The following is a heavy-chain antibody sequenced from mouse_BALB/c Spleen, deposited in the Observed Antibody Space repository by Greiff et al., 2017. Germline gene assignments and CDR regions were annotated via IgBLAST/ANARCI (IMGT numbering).Heavy chain of an antibody. D-gene: IGHD4-1*01. V-gene: IGHV1-9*01. CDR1: GYTFSSYW. J-gene: IGHJ4*01. CDR3: ARGVTGTSAMDY. CDR2: ILPGSGST. Sequence: QVHVKQSGAELMKPGASVKISCKATGYTFSSYWIEWVKQRPGHGLEWIGEILPGSGSTNYNEKFKGKATFTADTSSNTAYMQLSSLTSEDSAVYYCARGVTGTSAMDYWGQGTSVTVSS.